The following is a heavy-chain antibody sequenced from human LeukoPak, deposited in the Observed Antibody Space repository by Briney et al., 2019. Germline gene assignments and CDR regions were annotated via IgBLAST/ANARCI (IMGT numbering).Heavy chain of an antibody. D-gene: IGHD1-26*01. CDR1: GFTFSSYG. Sequence: GRSLRLSCAASGFTFSSYGMHWVRQAPGKGLEWVAVISYDGSNKYYADSVKGRFTISRDNSKNTLYLQMNSLRAEDTAVYYCARDPSGSYNYYYYMDVWGKGTTVTVSS. CDR2: ISYDGSNK. CDR3: ARDPSGSYNYYYYMDV. J-gene: IGHJ6*03. V-gene: IGHV3-30*03.